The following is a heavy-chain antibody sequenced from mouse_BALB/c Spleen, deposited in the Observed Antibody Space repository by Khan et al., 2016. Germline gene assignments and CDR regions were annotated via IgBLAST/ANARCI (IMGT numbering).Heavy chain of an antibody. CDR2: IRSKSNNYAT. Sequence: EAQLVESGGGLVQPKGSLKLSCAASGFTFNTYAMNWVRQAPGKGLEWVARIRSKSNNYATYYADSVKDRFTISRDDSQSMLYLQMNNLKTEDTAMYYCVRQRYYFDYWGQGTTLTVSS. CDR1: GFTFNTYA. CDR3: VRQRYYFDY. J-gene: IGHJ2*01. V-gene: IGHV10-1*02.